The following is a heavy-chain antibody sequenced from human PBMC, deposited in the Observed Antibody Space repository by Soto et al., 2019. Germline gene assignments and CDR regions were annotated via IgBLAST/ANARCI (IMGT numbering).Heavy chain of an antibody. J-gene: IGHJ4*02. Sequence: EVQLVESGGGLVQPGGSLKLSCAASGFTFSGSAMHWVRQASGKGLEWVGRIRSKANSYATAYAASVKGRFTISRDDSKNTAYLQMNSLKPEDTAVYYCTRHSRGSYPDWGQGTLVTVSS. CDR2: IRSKANSYAT. CDR3: TRHSRGSYPD. CDR1: GFTFSGSA. V-gene: IGHV3-73*02. D-gene: IGHD1-26*01.